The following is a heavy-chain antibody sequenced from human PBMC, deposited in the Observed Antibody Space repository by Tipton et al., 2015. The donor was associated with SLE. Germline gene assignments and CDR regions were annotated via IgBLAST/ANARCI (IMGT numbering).Heavy chain of an antibody. D-gene: IGHD6-13*01. CDR2: ISSNGGST. V-gene: IGHV3-64*02. CDR3: ARDNRIAAADGMDV. Sequence: GSLRLSCAASGFTFSSYAMHWVRQAPGKGLEYVSAISSNGGSTYYADSVKGRFTISRDNSKNTLYLQMGSLRAEDMAVYYCARDNRIAAADGMDVWGQGTTVTVSS. CDR1: GFTFSSYA. J-gene: IGHJ6*02.